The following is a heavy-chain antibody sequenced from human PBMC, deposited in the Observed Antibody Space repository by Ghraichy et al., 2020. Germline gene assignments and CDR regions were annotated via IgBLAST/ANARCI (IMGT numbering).Heavy chain of an antibody. J-gene: IGHJ4*02. CDR2: ISGSGGST. D-gene: IGHD3-9*01. CDR1: GFTFSSYA. Sequence: GGSLRLSCAASGFTFSSYAMSWVRQAPGKGLEWVSAISGSGGSTYYADTVKGRFTISRDNAKNTLYLQMNSLRAEDTAVYYCAKDPQLRYFDWYLYYFDYCGQRTLVTVSS. V-gene: IGHV3-23*01. CDR3: AKDPQLRYFDWYLYYFDY.